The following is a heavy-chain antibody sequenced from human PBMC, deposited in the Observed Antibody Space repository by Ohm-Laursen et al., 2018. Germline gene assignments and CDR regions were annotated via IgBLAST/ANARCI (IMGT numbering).Heavy chain of an antibody. CDR1: GGSISSYY. J-gene: IGHJ6*02. Sequence: TLSLTCPVSGGSISSYYWTWIRQPAGKGLEWIGRIYTSGSTNYNPSLKSRVTISVDTSKNQFSLKLTSVTAADTAVYYCARHGTISSSNHFYYDMDAWGQGTTVTVSS. CDR2: IYTSGST. D-gene: IGHD5-24*01. V-gene: IGHV4-4*07. CDR3: ARHGTISSSNHFYYDMDA.